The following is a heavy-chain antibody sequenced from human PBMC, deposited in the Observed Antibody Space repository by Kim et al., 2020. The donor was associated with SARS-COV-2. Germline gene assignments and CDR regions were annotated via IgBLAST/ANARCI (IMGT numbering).Heavy chain of an antibody. J-gene: IGHJ3*02. V-gene: IGHV3-66*01. CDR1: GFTVSSNY. Sequence: GGSLRLSCAASGFTVSSNYMSWVRQAPGKGLEWVSVIYSGGSTYYADSVKGRFTISRDNSKNTLYLQMNSLRAEDTAVYYCASPLWFGELLLPPAFDIWGPGTMVTVSS. CDR2: IYSGGST. D-gene: IGHD3-10*01. CDR3: ASPLWFGELLLPPAFDI.